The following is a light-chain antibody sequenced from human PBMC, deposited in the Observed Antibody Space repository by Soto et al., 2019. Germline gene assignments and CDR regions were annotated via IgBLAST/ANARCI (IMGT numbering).Light chain of an antibody. J-gene: IGKJ4*01. V-gene: IGKV3-20*01. CDR3: RQYGSSL. CDR2: GAS. Sequence: EIGLTQSPGTLSLSPGERATLSCRASQSFSNNLLAWYQQKPGQAPRLLIYGASSRAPGMPDRFSASGAGTEFTLTISREEPEDFAGYYCRQYGSSLFGGGTRVEIK. CDR1: QSFSNNL.